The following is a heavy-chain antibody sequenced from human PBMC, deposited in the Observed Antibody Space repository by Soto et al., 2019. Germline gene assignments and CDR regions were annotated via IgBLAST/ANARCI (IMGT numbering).Heavy chain of an antibody. CDR2: IMPIFRTP. V-gene: IGHV1-69*12. Sequence: QVQLEQSGAEVKKPGSSVKASCKASGGTFRYSAISWVRQAPGQGLEWMGGIMPIFRTPDYAHKFQGRVTITADESTSTAYMELSGLRSDDTAVYYCARDNDRPQLGGNYYYILDVWGHGTTVTVSS. CDR1: GGTFRYSA. J-gene: IGHJ6*02. CDR3: ARDNDRPQLGGNYYYILDV. D-gene: IGHD1-1*01.